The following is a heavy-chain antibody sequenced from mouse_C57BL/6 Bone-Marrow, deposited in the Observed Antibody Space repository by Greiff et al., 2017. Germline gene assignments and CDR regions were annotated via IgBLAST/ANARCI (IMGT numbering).Heavy chain of an antibody. D-gene: IGHD4-1*01. J-gene: IGHJ2*01. V-gene: IGHV1-55*01. Sequence: QVHVKQPGAELVKPGASVKMSCKASGYTFTSYWITWVKQRPGQGLEWIGDIYPTSGRTNYNEKFKSKAILTVDTSSNTAYMQLSSLTSEDSAVFYGASSGPLGRSFDYWGQGTTLTVSS. CDR1: GYTFTSYW. CDR2: IYPTSGRT. CDR3: ASSGPLGRSFDY.